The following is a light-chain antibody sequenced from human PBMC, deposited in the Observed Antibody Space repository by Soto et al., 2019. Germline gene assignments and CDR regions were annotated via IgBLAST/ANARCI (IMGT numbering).Light chain of an antibody. V-gene: IGKV3-15*01. J-gene: IGKJ1*01. CDR1: QSVSSN. CDR2: GAS. Sequence: EIVMTQSPATLSVSPGERATLSCRASQSVSSNLAWYQQKPGQAPRLLIYGASTRATGIPARFSGSGSGTEFTLTISSLQSEDFAVYYRQQYNNWPPKFGQGTKVEIK. CDR3: QQYNNWPPK.